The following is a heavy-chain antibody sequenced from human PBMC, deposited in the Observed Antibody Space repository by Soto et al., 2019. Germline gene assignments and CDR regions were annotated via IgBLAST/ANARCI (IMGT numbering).Heavy chain of an antibody. CDR2: ISYDGSNK. J-gene: IGHJ4*02. Sequence: LRLSCAASGFTFSSYGMHWVRQAPGKGLEWVAVISYDGSNKYYADSVKGRFTISRDNSKNTLYLQMNSLRAEDTAVYYCAKVRYRELPPTDYWGQGTLVTVSS. CDR1: GFTFSSYG. CDR3: AKVRYRELPPTDY. D-gene: IGHD1-26*01. V-gene: IGHV3-30*18.